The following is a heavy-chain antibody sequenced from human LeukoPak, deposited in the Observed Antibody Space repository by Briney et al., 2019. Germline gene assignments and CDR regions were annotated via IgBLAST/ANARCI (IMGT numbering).Heavy chain of an antibody. D-gene: IGHD1-26*01. CDR2: IIPIFGTA. CDR3: ARHPPGSGSYLKRGRIDAFDI. V-gene: IGHV1-69*06. CDR1: GGTFSSYA. Sequence: GASVKVSCKASGGTFSSYAISWVRQAPGQGLEWMGGIIPIFGTANYAQKFQGRVTITADKSTSTAYMELSSLRSEDTAVYYCARHPPGSGSYLKRGRIDAFDIWGQGTMVTVSS. J-gene: IGHJ3*02.